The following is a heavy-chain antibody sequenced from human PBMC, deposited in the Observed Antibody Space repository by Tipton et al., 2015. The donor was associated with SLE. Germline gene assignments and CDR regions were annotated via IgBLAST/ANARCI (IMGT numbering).Heavy chain of an antibody. CDR2: INHSGST. CDR1: GGSFSGYY. D-gene: IGHD7-27*01. V-gene: IGHV4-34*01. J-gene: IGHJ4*02. Sequence: TLSLTCAVYGGSFSGYYWSWIRQPPGKGLEWIGEINHSGSTNYNPSLKSRVTISVDTSKNQFSLKLSSVTAADTAVYYCAVWGRGYYLDYWGQGTLVTVSS. CDR3: AVWGRGYYLDY.